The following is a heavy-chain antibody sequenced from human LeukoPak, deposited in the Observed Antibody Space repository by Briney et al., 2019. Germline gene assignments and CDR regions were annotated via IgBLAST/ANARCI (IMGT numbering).Heavy chain of an antibody. CDR1: GYTFTNYP. V-gene: IGHV1-3*01. J-gene: IGHJ4*02. CDR3: ARHGGTRITLVEVYYFDY. D-gene: IGHD4-11*01. Sequence: ASVKVSCKASGYTFTNYPMHWVRQAPGQRLEWMGWINAGNGNTKYSQRFQGRLIITRDTSASTAYMELSSLRSEDTAVYYCARHGGTRITLVEVYYFDYWGQGTLVTVSS. CDR2: INAGNGNT.